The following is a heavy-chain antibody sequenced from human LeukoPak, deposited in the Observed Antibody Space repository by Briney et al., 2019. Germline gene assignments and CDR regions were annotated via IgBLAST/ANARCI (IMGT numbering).Heavy chain of an antibody. Sequence: RSETLSLTCTVSGGSINNYYWSWIRQPAGKGLEWIGLIYSSGSTSYNPSLKSRVTMSVDTSKKQFSLRLSSVTAADTAVYYCARRGRIYDSSGYSLDYWGQGTLVTVSS. CDR2: IYSSGST. CDR1: GGSINNYY. J-gene: IGHJ4*02. V-gene: IGHV4-4*07. D-gene: IGHD3-22*01. CDR3: ARRGRIYDSSGYSLDY.